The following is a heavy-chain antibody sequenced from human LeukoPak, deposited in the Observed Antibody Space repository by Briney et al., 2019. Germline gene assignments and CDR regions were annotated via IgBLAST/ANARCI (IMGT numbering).Heavy chain of an antibody. D-gene: IGHD6-13*01. J-gene: IGHJ6*03. CDR2: INHSGST. CDR3: ARAQAGSSWWPGDYYYYMDV. CDR1: GGSFSGYY. V-gene: IGHV4-34*01. Sequence: PSETLSLTCAVYGGSFSGYYWSWIRQPPGKGLEWIGEINHSGSTNYNPSLKSRVTISVDTSKNQFSLKLSSVTAADTAVYYCARAQAGSSWWPGDYYYYMDVWGKGTTVTVSS.